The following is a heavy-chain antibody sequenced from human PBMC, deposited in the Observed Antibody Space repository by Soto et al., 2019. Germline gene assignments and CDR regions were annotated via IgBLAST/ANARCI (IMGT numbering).Heavy chain of an antibody. CDR1: GFTFSSYD. CDR3: ARDLGIAVAGRTRSRYYYGMDV. Sequence: PGGSLRLSCAASGFTFSSYDMHWVRQATGKGLEWVSAIGTAGDTYYPGSVKGRFTISRENAKNSLYLQMNSLRAGDTAVYYCARDLGIAVAGRTRSRYYYGMDVWGQGTTVTVSS. V-gene: IGHV3-13*01. CDR2: IGTAGDT. D-gene: IGHD6-19*01. J-gene: IGHJ6*02.